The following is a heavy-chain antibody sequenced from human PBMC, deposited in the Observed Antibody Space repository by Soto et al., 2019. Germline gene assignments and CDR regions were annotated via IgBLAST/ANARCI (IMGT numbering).Heavy chain of an antibody. CDR3: ARTWGSTNDD. Sequence: PSETLSLTCAVSGDSIKTETWWSWLRQLPGTGLEWIGEIKHTGDANANPALRSRVSMSVDRTKNQFFLNLRSVTAADTAVYYCARTWGSTNDDWGRGTLVTVSS. CDR1: GDSIKTETW. D-gene: IGHD3-16*01. CDR2: IKHTGDA. J-gene: IGHJ4*02. V-gene: IGHV4-4*02.